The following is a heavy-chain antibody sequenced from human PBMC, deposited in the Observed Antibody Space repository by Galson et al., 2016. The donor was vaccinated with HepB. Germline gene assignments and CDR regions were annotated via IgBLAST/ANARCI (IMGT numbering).Heavy chain of an antibody. CDR1: GFTVSSNY. J-gene: IGHJ6*02. CDR2: IYSGGST. D-gene: IGHD2-21*02. CDR3: AKGGDCGGDCYLPYYYYGMDV. Sequence: SLRLSCAASGFTVSSNYMSWVRQAPGKGLEWVSVIYSGGSTYYADSVKGRFTISRDNSKNTLYLQMNSLRAEDTAVYFCAKGGDCGGDCYLPYYYYGMDVCGHETTVTVSS. V-gene: IGHV3-53*05.